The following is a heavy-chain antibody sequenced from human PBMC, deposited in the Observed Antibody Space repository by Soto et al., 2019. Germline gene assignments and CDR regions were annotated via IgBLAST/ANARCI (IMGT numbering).Heavy chain of an antibody. CDR2: ISGSGGST. J-gene: IGHJ1*01. CDR3: AKVYAGYYSFSEYFQH. CDR1: GFTLSSYA. V-gene: IGHV3-23*01. Sequence: GGSLRLSCAASGFTLSSYAMSWVRQAPGKGLEWVSAISGSGGSTYYADSVKGRFTISRDNSKNTLYLQMNSLRAEDTAVYYCAKVYAGYYSFSEYFQHWGQGTLVTVSS. D-gene: IGHD3-9*01.